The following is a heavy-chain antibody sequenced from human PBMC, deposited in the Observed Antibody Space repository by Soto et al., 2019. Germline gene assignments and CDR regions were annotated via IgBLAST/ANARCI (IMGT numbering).Heavy chain of an antibody. CDR3: ARSSQSTVTTFHY. J-gene: IGHJ4*02. CDR2: IYYSGST. Sequence: SETLSLTCTVSGGSISSYYWSWIRQPPGKGLEWIGYIYYSGSTNYNPSLKSRVTISVDTSKNQFSLKLSSVTAADTAVYYCARSSQSTVTTFHYWGQGTLVTVSS. V-gene: IGHV4-59*12. CDR1: GGSISSYY. D-gene: IGHD4-17*01.